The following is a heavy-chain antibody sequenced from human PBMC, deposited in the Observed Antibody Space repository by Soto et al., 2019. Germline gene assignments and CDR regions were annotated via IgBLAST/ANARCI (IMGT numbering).Heavy chain of an antibody. J-gene: IGHJ4*02. CDR1: AFTFNTYA. D-gene: IGHD6-19*01. V-gene: IGHV3-23*01. Sequence: GGSLRLSCAASAFTFNTYAMNWVRQAPGKGLEWMSAISGSGGGTYYADSVKGRFTISRDNSKNTLYLQTHSLRAEDTALYYCARDAVAREGGTQYYFDYWGQGTLVTVSS. CDR2: ISGSGGGT. CDR3: ARDAVAREGGTQYYFDY.